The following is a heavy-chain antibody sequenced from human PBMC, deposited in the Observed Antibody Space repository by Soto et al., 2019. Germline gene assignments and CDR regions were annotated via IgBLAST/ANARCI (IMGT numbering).Heavy chain of an antibody. CDR1: GGSISSGGYY. D-gene: IGHD5-12*01. CDR2: IYYSGST. J-gene: IGHJ6*02. V-gene: IGHV4-31*03. Sequence: SETLSLTCTVSGGSISSGGYYWSWIRQHPGKGLEWIGYIYYSGSTYYNPSLKSRVTISVDTSKNQFSLKLSSVTAADTAVYYCARANTLLRGYSGYSPDYGMDVWGQGTTVTVSS. CDR3: ARANTLLRGYSGYSPDYGMDV.